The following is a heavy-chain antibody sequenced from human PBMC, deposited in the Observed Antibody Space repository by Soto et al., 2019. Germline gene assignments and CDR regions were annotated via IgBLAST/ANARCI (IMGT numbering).Heavy chain of an antibody. V-gene: IGHV3-30*18. CDR3: GKVPGGGGYYYYYGMDV. Sequence: QVQLVESGGGMVQPGRSLRLSCAASGFTFSSYGMHWVRQAPGKGLEWVAVISYDGSNKYYADSVKGRFTISRDNSKNPLFMQMDRLRGGDPAVYYCGKVPGGGGYYYYYGMDVWGQGTTVTVSS. CDR1: GFTFSSYG. D-gene: IGHD3-16*01. CDR2: ISYDGSNK. J-gene: IGHJ6*02.